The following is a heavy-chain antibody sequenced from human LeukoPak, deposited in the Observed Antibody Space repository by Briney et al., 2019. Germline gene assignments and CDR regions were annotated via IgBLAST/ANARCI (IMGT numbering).Heavy chain of an antibody. CDR3: AKGPIGVGRGTSWYRGRDDYYYYMDV. CDR2: IRYDGSNK. D-gene: IGHD2-2*02. V-gene: IGHV3-30*02. CDR1: GFTFSSYG. J-gene: IGHJ6*03. Sequence: GGSLRLSCAASGFTFSSYGMHWVRQAPGKGLEWVAFIRYDGSNKYYADSVKGRFTISRDNSKNTLYLQMNSLRAEDTAVYYCAKGPIGVGRGTSWYRGRDDYYYYMDVWGKGTTVTVSS.